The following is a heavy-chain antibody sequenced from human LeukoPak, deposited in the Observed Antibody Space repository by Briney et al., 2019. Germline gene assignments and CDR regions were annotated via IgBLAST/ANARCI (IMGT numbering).Heavy chain of an antibody. CDR3: ARGLPYYYDSSGYSAAYYFDY. Sequence: WALVKVSCKASGYTFTSYGITWVRQAPGQGLEWMGWISAYSGNTNYAQKLQGRVTVTTDTSTSTAYMELRSLSSDDTAVYYCARGLPYYYDSSGYSAAYYFDYWGQGTLVTVSS. D-gene: IGHD3-22*01. V-gene: IGHV1-18*01. CDR1: GYTFTSYG. J-gene: IGHJ4*02. CDR2: ISAYSGNT.